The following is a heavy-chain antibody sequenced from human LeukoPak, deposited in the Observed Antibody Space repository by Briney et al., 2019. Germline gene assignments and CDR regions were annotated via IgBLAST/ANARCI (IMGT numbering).Heavy chain of an antibody. V-gene: IGHV1-18*01. CDR2: ISAYNGNT. CDR3: ARALTTYYDFWSGYSNPDDAFDI. J-gene: IGHJ3*02. Sequence: ASVKVYCKASGYTFTSYGISWVRQAPGQGLEWMGWISAYNGNTNYAQKLQGRVTMTTDTSTSTAYMELRSLRSDDTAVYYCARALTTYYDFWSGYSNPDDAFDIWGQGTMVTVSS. CDR1: GYTFTSYG. D-gene: IGHD3-3*01.